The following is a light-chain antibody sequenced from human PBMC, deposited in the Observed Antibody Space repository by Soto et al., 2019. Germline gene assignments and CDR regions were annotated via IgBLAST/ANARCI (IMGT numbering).Light chain of an antibody. Sequence: QSALTQPRSVSGSPGQSVTISCTGTSSDVGGYNYVSWYQKYPGKAPRLMIYDVSEHPSWVPDRFSGSKSGNTASLTISGLQAEDEADYYCCSRAGSYTLVFGGGTKVTVL. V-gene: IGLV2-11*01. J-gene: IGLJ2*01. CDR2: DVS. CDR3: CSRAGSYTLV. CDR1: SSDVGGYNY.